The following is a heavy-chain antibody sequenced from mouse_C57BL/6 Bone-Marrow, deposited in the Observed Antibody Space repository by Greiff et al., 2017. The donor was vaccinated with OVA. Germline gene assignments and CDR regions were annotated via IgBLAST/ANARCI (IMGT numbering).Heavy chain of an antibody. D-gene: IGHD1-1*01. CDR2: INPNYGTT. Sequence: VQLKESGPELVKPGASVKISCKASGYSFTDYNMNWVKQSNGKSLEWIGVINPNYGTTSYNQKFKGKATLTVDQSSSTAYMQLNSLTSEDSAVYYCARDYGSSSHWYFDVWGTGTTVTVSS. J-gene: IGHJ1*03. CDR3: ARDYGSSSHWYFDV. CDR1: GYSFTDYN. V-gene: IGHV1-39*01.